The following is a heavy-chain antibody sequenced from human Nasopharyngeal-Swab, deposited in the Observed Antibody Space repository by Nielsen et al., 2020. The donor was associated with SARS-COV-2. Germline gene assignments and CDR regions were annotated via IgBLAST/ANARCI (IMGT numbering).Heavy chain of an antibody. CDR1: GFTFSSYG. D-gene: IGHD4-23*01. CDR3: ARDTGWDGGNSFDY. V-gene: IGHV3-33*01. Sequence: GESLKISCAASGFTFSSYGMHWVRQAPGKGLEWVAVIWYDGSNKYYADSVKGRFTISRDNSKNTLYLQMNSLRAEDTAVYYCARDTGWDGGNSFDYWGQGTLVTVSS. J-gene: IGHJ4*02. CDR2: IWYDGSNK.